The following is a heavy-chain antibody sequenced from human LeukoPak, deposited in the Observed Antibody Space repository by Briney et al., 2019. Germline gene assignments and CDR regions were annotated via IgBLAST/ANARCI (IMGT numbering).Heavy chain of an antibody. CDR1: GFTFSSYG. D-gene: IGHD3-10*01. CDR3: AKVRQLLWDAFDI. Sequence: GGSLRLSCAASGFTFSSYGMHWVRQAPGKGLEWVAFIRYDGSNKYYADSVKGRFTISRDNSKNTLYLQMNSLRAGDTAVYYCAKVRQLLWDAFDIWGQGTMVTVSS. J-gene: IGHJ3*02. V-gene: IGHV3-30*02. CDR2: IRYDGSNK.